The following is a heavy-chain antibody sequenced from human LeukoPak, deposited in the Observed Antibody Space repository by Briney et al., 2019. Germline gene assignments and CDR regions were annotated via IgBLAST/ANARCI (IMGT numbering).Heavy chain of an antibody. CDR3: ASFSYGQLFDY. CDR2: ISSSSSYI. CDR1: GFTFSSYS. J-gene: IGHJ4*02. Sequence: AGTLSLSCAASGFTFSSYSMNWVRKPPGNGLELVSFISSSSSYISYSDSVKGRFTISRDNAKNSLYLQMNSLRAEDTAVYYCASFSYGQLFDYWGQGTLVTVSS. V-gene: IGHV3-21*01. D-gene: IGHD5-18*01.